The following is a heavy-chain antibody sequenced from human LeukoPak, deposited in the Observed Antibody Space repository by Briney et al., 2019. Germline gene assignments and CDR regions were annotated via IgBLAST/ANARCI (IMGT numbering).Heavy chain of an antibody. D-gene: IGHD3-10*01. CDR2: FDPEDGET. V-gene: IGHV1-24*01. CDR3: ATVMVRGRGDAFDI. J-gene: IGHJ3*02. CDR1: GYTLTELS. Sequence: ASVEVSCKVSGYTLTELSMHWVRQAPGKGLEWMGGFDPEDGETIYAQKFQGRVTMTEDTSTDAAYMELSSLRSEGTAVYYCATVMVRGRGDAFDIWGQGTMVTVSS.